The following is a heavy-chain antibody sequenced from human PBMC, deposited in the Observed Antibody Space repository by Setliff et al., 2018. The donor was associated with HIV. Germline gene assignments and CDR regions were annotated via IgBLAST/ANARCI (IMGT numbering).Heavy chain of an antibody. V-gene: IGHV3-43*01. J-gene: IGHJ4*02. CDR1: GFTFDDYT. D-gene: IGHD2-21*02. CDR2: INWDGGNI. CDR3: SKGHPDGDPYYFDY. Sequence: PGGSLRLSCAASGFTFDDYTMHWVRQAPGKGLEWVSLINWDGGNIFYADSVRGRFTISRDNSKNSLYLQMNSLRTEDTALYYCSKGHPDGDPYYFDYWGQGTLVTVSS.